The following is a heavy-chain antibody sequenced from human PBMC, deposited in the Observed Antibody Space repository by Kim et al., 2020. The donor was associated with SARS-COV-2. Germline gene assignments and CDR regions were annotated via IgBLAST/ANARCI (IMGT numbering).Heavy chain of an antibody. CDR1: GASISSDY. CDR2: MLYTGST. V-gene: IGHV4-59*01. Sequence: SETLSLTCSVSGASISSDYWTWIRQPPGKGLEWIGYMLYTGSTNDNPSIYNPSLKSRVTISVDTSKNEVSLRLTSVTAADTAVYYCARDTSGWLYWLDPWGQGTLVTVSS. CDR3: ARDTSGWLYWLDP. J-gene: IGHJ5*02. D-gene: IGHD6-19*01.